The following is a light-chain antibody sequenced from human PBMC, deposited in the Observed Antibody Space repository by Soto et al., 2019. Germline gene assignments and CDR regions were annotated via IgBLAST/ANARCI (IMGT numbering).Light chain of an antibody. CDR1: ESVFGY. CDR2: DAS. CDR3: QQRYRWPPIT. Sequence: EVVLTQSPATLSLSPGERATLSCRASESVFGYLAWYQHKPGQAPRLLIYDASNRAAGVPARFSGSGSGTDFTLTISSLEPEDFAVYYCQQRYRWPPITFGQGTRLDNK. J-gene: IGKJ5*01. V-gene: IGKV3-11*01.